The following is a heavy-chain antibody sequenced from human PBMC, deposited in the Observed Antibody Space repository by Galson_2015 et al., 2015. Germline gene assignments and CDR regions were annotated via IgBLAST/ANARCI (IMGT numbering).Heavy chain of an antibody. CDR1: GYTFTSYG. D-gene: IGHD3-22*01. Sequence: SVKVSCKASGYTFTSYGISWVRQAPGQRLEWMGWISAYNGNTNYAQKLQGRVTMTTDTSTSTAYMELRSLRSDDTAVYYCARDRPTMIVVVMLDYWGRGTLVTVSS. CDR3: ARDRPTMIVVVMLDY. J-gene: IGHJ4*02. CDR2: ISAYNGNT. V-gene: IGHV1-18*01.